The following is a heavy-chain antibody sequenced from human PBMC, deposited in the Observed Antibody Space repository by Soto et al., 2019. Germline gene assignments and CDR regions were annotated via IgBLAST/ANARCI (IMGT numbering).Heavy chain of an antibody. CDR3: SRDRCSSTSCYPDY. Sequence: QVQLVQSGAEVKKPGASVKVSYKTSGYHFTRYYIHWVRQAPGKGLEWMGIINPTGGRATYAQKFQGRVSMTRDTSTTTVYMELTGLKSEDTAVYFCSRDRCSSTSCYPDYWGQGTLVTVSS. D-gene: IGHD2-2*01. J-gene: IGHJ4*02. CDR2: INPTGGRA. CDR1: GYHFTRYY. V-gene: IGHV1-46*03.